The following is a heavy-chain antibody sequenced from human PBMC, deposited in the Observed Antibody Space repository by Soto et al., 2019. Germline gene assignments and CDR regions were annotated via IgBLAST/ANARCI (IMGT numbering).Heavy chain of an antibody. CDR1: GFSLSDVTMS. D-gene: IGHD6-19*01. Sequence: QVTLKESGPVLVKPTETLTLTCTVSGFSLSDVTMSVSCIRQPPGKALEWLAHIFSNGEKSHSTSLRSRLTISKDTSKSPVVLTMINIDSVDSAAVYCARQIAVSGKKYLDCWGQLTLVTVSS. CDR2: IFSNGEK. CDR3: ARQIAVSGKKYLDC. V-gene: IGHV2-26*01. J-gene: IGHJ4*02.